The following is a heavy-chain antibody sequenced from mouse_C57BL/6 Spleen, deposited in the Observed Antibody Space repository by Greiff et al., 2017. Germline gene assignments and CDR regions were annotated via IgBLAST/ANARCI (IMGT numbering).Heavy chain of an antibody. CDR3: ARENGNFYYAMDY. J-gene: IGHJ4*01. V-gene: IGHV5-16*01. CDR2: INYDGGST. D-gene: IGHD2-1*01. CDR1: GFTFSDYY. Sequence: EVQRVQSEAGLVQPGSSMKLSCTASGFTFSDYYMAWVRQVPEKGLEWVAKINYDGGSTYYLDSLKSRFIISRDNAKNILYLQMSSLKSEDTATYYCARENGNFYYAMDYWGQGTSVTVSS.